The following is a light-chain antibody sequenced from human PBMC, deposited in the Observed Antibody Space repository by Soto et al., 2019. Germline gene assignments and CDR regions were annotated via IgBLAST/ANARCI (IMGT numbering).Light chain of an antibody. CDR1: ISDVGGYDF. V-gene: IGLV2-14*01. CDR2: DVS. Sequence: QSALTQPASVSGSPGQSITISCTGTISDVGGYDFVSWYQQHPGKAPKLMIYDVSSRPSGVSSRFSGFKSGDTASLTISGLQAVDEGDYYCSSYTSSNTLVFGGGTKVTVL. CDR3: SSYTSSNTLV. J-gene: IGLJ2*01.